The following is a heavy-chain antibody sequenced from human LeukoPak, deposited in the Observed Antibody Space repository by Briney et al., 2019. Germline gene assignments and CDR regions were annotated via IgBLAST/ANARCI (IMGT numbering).Heavy chain of an antibody. CDR1: GGSISSYY. J-gene: IGHJ4*02. D-gene: IGHD6-13*01. Sequence: SETLSLTCTVSGGSISSYYWSWIRQPPGKGLEWIGYIYYSGSTNHNPSLKSRVTISVDTSKNQFSLKLSSVTAADTAVYYCARVYSSSWYRGSYFDYWGQGTLVTVSS. V-gene: IGHV4-59*01. CDR3: ARVYSSSWYRGSYFDY. CDR2: IYYSGST.